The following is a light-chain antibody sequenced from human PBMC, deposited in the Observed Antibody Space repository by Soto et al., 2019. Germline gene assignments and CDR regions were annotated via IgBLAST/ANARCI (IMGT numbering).Light chain of an antibody. Sequence: QSALTQPASVSGSPGQSITISCAGTSSDVGRYTYVSWYQQHPGKAPKLIIYDVYNRPSGVSTRFSGSKSGNTASLTISGLQAEDEADYYCTSYTSTSTPYVFGGGTQLTVL. V-gene: IGLV2-14*01. J-gene: IGLJ7*01. CDR3: TSYTSTSTPYV. CDR1: SSDVGRYTY. CDR2: DVY.